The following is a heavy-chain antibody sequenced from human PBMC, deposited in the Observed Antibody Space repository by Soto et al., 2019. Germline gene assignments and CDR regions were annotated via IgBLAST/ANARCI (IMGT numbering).Heavy chain of an antibody. CDR2: INPTTGAT. J-gene: IGHJ5*02. CDR1: GYTFTAYY. Sequence: QAQLVQSGAEVKKPGASVKVSSQASGYTFTAYYFHWMRQAPGQGLEWMGWINPTTGATKYAQQFQGRVTMTRDTSVSTAYLEVRSLRSDDTALYYCAKGDSSWVSWFAPWGQGTLVTVSS. D-gene: IGHD6-13*01. CDR3: AKGDSSWVSWFAP. V-gene: IGHV1-2*02.